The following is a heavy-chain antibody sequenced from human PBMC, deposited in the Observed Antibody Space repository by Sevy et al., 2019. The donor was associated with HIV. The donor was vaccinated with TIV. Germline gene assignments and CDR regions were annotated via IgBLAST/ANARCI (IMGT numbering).Heavy chain of an antibody. CDR3: ARTGTVVVQAGAGFDC. V-gene: IGHV1-2*02. CDR2: INPNSGGT. D-gene: IGHD2-2*01. CDR1: GYTFTGYY. J-gene: IGHJ3*01. Sequence: ASGKVSCKASGYTFTGYYMHWVRQAPGQGLEWMGWINPNSGGTNYAQKFQGRVTMTRDTSNRTAYMELSRLRSDETAVYYCARTGTVVVQAGAGFDCRGEGTMVTVSS.